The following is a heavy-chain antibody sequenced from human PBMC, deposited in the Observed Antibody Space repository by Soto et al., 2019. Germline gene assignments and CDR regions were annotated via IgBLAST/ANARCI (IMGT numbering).Heavy chain of an antibody. V-gene: IGHV1-18*01. CDR1: GYTFRIYG. D-gene: IGHD4-4*01. Sequence: ASVKVSCTASGYTFRIYGISWVRQAPGQGPEWMGWISGYNGYTHYPQKFQGKVTMTTDTSTSTAYMELRSLRSDDTAVYYCAKADSNYAGRFSYYYMDVWGNGTLVTVSS. CDR3: AKADSNYAGRFSYYYMDV. J-gene: IGHJ6*03. CDR2: ISGYNGYT.